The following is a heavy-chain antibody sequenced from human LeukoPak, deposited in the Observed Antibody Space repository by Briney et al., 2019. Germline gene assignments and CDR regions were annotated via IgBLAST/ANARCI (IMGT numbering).Heavy chain of an antibody. J-gene: IGHJ4*02. CDR3: ARGIAARRVDY. CDR2: ISSSSSYI. D-gene: IGHD6-6*01. CDR1: GFTFSSYS. V-gene: IGHV3-21*01. Sequence: GGSLTLSCAASGFTFSSYSMNWVRQAPGKGLEWVSSISSSSSYIYYADSVKGRFTISRDNAKNSLYLQMNSLRAEDTAVYYCARGIAARRVDYWGQGTLVTVSS.